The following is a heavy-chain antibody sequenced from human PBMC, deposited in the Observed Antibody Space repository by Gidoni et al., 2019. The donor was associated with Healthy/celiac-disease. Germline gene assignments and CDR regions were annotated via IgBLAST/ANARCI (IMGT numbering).Heavy chain of an antibody. CDR3: AKVEDFWSGEDY. V-gene: IGHV3-23*01. D-gene: IGHD3-3*01. CDR1: GFTFSSYA. J-gene: IGHJ4*02. CDR2: ISCSGGST. Sequence: EVQLLESGGGLVQPGGSLRLSCAAAGFTFSSYAMSWVRQAPGKGLECVSAISCSGGSTYSADSVKGRFTISRDNSKNTLYLQMNSLRAEDTAVYYCAKVEDFWSGEDYWGQGTLVTVSS.